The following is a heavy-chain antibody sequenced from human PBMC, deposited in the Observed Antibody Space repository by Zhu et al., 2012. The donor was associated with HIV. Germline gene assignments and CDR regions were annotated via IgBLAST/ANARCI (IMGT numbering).Heavy chain of an antibody. CDR1: GGSISSGDYY. Sequence: QVQLQESGPGLVKPSQTLSLTCTVSGGSISSGDYYWSWIRQPPGKGLEWIGYIYYSGSTYYNPSLKSRVTISVDASKNQFSLKLSSVTAADTAVYYCAREDPTVTAVPDAFDIWGQGTMGHRLF. CDR3: AREDPTVTAVPDAFDI. J-gene: IGHJ3*02. CDR2: IYYSGST. V-gene: IGHV4-30-4*08. D-gene: IGHD4-17*01.